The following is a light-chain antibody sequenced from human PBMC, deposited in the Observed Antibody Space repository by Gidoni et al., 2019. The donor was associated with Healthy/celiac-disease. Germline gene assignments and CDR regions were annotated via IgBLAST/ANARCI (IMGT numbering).Light chain of an antibody. CDR2: DVS. V-gene: IGLV2-11*01. CDR1: SSDVGGHNY. Sequence: QSALTQPRSVSGSPGQSVTISCTGTSSDVGGHNYVSWYQQHPGKAPKLMIYDVSKRPSGVPDRFSGSKSGNTASLTISGPQAEDEADYYCCSYAGSYTVFGGGTKLTVL. CDR3: CSYAGSYTV. J-gene: IGLJ2*01.